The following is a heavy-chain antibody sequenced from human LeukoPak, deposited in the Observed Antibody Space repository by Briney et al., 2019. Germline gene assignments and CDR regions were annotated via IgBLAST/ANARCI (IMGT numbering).Heavy chain of an antibody. V-gene: IGHV4-61*03. Sequence: SETLSLTCTVSGGSVSSGSYYWSWIRQPPGKGLEWIGYVYYSGTTNYNASLKSRVTISVDASKNHFSLNLSSVTAADTAVYYCARLGGYGDYWGQGTLVTVSS. CDR1: GGSVSSGSYY. CDR2: VYYSGTT. CDR3: ARLGGYGDY. D-gene: IGHD5-12*01. J-gene: IGHJ4*02.